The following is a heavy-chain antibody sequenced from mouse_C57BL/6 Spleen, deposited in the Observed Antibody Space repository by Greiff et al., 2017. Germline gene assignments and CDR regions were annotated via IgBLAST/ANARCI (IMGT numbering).Heavy chain of an antibody. V-gene: IGHV6-6*01. J-gene: IGHJ4*01. CDR1: GFTFSDAW. Sequence: EVMLVESGGGLVQPGGSMTLSCAASGFTFSDAWMDWVRQSPEKGLEWVAEIRNKANNHATYYAESVKGRFTISRDDSKSSVYLQMNSLRAEDTGIYYCTRIYDGRGYAMDYWGQGTSVTVSS. D-gene: IGHD2-3*01. CDR2: IRNKANNHAT. CDR3: TRIYDGRGYAMDY.